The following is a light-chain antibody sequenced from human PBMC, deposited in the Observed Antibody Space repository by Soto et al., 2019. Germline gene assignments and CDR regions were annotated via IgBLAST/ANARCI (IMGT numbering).Light chain of an antibody. V-gene: IGKV3-15*01. CDR3: QHYNNWPPWT. CDR1: QSVSSN. CDR2: GAS. J-gene: IGKJ1*01. Sequence: EIVMTQSPATLSVSPGERATLSCRASQSVSSNLAWYQQKPGQAPRLLIYGASTRATGIPARFIGSGSGTEFTLTISSLQSEDFAVYYCQHYNNWPPWTFGQGNKV.